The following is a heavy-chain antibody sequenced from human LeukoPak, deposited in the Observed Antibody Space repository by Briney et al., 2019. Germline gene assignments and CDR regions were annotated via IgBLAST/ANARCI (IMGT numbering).Heavy chain of an antibody. CDR1: GGSISSSSYY. CDR2: IYYSGST. V-gene: IGHV4-39*07. J-gene: IGHJ4*02. D-gene: IGHD6-19*01. CDR3: TKATQWLAFDY. Sequence: KPSETLSLTCTVSGGSISSSSYYWGWIRQPPGKGLEWIGSIYYSGSTYYNPSLKSRVTISVDTSKNQLSLQLTSVTAADTAVYYCTKATQWLAFDYWGRGTLVTVSS.